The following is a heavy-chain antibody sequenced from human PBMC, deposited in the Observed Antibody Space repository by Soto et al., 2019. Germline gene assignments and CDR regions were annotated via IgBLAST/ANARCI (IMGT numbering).Heavy chain of an antibody. V-gene: IGHV1-69*01. D-gene: IGHD6-13*01. J-gene: IGHJ6*02. CDR2: IIPIFGTA. Sequence: QVQLVQSGAEVKKPGSSVKVSCKASGGTFSSYAISWVRQAPGQGLEWMGGIIPIFGTANYAQKFQGRVTIIADESTSTAYMELSSLRSEDTAVYYCAREEQQLASYYYYYYGMDVWGQGTTVTVSS. CDR3: AREEQQLASYYYYYYGMDV. CDR1: GGTFSSYA.